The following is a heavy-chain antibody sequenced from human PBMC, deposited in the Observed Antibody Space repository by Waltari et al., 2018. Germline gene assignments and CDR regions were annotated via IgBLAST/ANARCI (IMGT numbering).Heavy chain of an antibody. J-gene: IGHJ4*02. CDR3: ASVFSPLLDY. D-gene: IGHD3-10*02. CDR2: IYYSGSP. V-gene: IGHV4-39*01. Sequence: QLQLQESGPGLVKPSETLSLTCTVSGGSISSSSYYWGWIRQPPGKGLEWIGSIYYSGSPYYNPSLKSRVTISVDTSKNQFSLKLSSVTAADTAVYYCASVFSPLLDYWGQGTLVTVSS. CDR1: GGSISSSSYY.